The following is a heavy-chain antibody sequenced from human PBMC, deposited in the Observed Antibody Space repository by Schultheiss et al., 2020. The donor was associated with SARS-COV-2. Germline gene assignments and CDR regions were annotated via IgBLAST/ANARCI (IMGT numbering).Heavy chain of an antibody. CDR1: GFTVSSNY. CDR3: ARDSLLLRAFDI. J-gene: IGHJ3*02. V-gene: IGHV3-48*01. D-gene: IGHD3-22*01. CDR2: ISSSSSTI. Sequence: GESLKISCAASGFTVSSNYMSWVRQAPGKGLEWVSYISSSSSTIYYADSVKGRFTISRDNSKNTLYLQMSSLRAEDTAVYYCARDSLLLRAFDIWGQGTMVTVSS.